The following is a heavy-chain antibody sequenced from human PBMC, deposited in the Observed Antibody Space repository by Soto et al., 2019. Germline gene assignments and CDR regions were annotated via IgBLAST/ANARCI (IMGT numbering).Heavy chain of an antibody. CDR3: ARAGAGKYQLLWTSYYYYGMDV. CDR1: GGSFSGYY. Sequence: SETLSLTCAVYGGSFSGYYWSWIRQPPGKGLEWIGEINHSGSTNYNPSLRSRVTISVDTSKNQFSLKLSSVTAADTAVYYCARAGAGKYQLLWTSYYYYGMDVWGQGTKVTVSS. D-gene: IGHD2-2*01. V-gene: IGHV4-34*01. CDR2: INHSGST. J-gene: IGHJ6*02.